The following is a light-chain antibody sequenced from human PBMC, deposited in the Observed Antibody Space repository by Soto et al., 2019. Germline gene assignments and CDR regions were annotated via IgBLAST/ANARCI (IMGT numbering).Light chain of an antibody. V-gene: IGKV3-15*01. Sequence: EIVMTQSPATLSVSPGERATLSCRASQSVSSNLAWYQQKPGQAPRLLIYGASTRATGIPARFSGSGSGTEFTLTISSLQSEDSAVYYCQQFHNWPPWTFGQGTKVEIK. CDR2: GAS. CDR3: QQFHNWPPWT. CDR1: QSVSSN. J-gene: IGKJ1*01.